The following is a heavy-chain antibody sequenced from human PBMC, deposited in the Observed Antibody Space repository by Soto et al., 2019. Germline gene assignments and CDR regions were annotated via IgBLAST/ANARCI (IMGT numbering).Heavy chain of an antibody. CDR2: INHSGST. CDR3: ARVPWDYDFWSGYFRNDYYYYMDV. D-gene: IGHD3-3*01. Sequence: SETLSLTCAVYGGSFSGYYWSWIRQPPGKGLEWIGEINHSGSTNYNPSLKSRVTISVDTSKIQFSLKLSSVTAADTAVYYCARVPWDYDFWSGYFRNDYYYYMDVWGKGTTVTVSS. J-gene: IGHJ6*03. V-gene: IGHV4-34*01. CDR1: GGSFSGYY.